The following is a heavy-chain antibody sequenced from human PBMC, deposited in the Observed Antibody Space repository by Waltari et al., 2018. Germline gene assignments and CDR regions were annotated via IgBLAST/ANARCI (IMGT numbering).Heavy chain of an antibody. V-gene: IGHV4-59*01. Sequence: QVQLQESGPGLVKPSETLSLTCTVSGAAISSYYWSWFRQPPGKGLEWIGYIYYSGSTTYSPSPKRRVTISVDTSKNQFAPELRSVTAADTAVYCCAGEYSSGWSEALELWGQGTMVTVSS. CDR1: GAAISSYY. CDR3: AGEYSSGWSEALEL. J-gene: IGHJ3*01. CDR2: IYYSGST. D-gene: IGHD6-19*01.